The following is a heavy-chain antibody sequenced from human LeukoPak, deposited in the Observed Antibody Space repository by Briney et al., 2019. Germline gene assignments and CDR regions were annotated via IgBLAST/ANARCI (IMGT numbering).Heavy chain of an antibody. V-gene: IGHV3-21*01. D-gene: IGHD2-15*01. Sequence: GGSLRLSCAASGFTFSSYEMNWVRQAPGKGLEWVSSISGSSSYIYYADSVKGRFTISRDNAKNSLYLQMNSLRAEDTAVYYCARDSDRYCSGGSCQRFDYWGQGILVTVSS. J-gene: IGHJ4*02. CDR1: GFTFSSYE. CDR2: ISGSSSYI. CDR3: ARDSDRYCSGGSCQRFDY.